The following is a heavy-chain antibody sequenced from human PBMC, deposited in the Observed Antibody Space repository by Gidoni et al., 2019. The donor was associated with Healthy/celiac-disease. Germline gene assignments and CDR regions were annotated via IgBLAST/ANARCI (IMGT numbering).Heavy chain of an antibody. CDR2: ISSSGSTI. D-gene: IGHD6-13*01. V-gene: IGHV3-48*03. J-gene: IGHJ4*02. CDR3: ARDLGYSSSWYYFDY. Sequence: EVQLVESGGGLVQPGGSLRLSCAASGFTFRSYEMNWVRQAPGKGLEWVSYISSSGSTIYYADSVKGRFTISRDNAKNSLYLQMNSLRAEDTAVYYCARDLGYSSSWYYFDYWGQGTLVTVSS. CDR1: GFTFRSYE.